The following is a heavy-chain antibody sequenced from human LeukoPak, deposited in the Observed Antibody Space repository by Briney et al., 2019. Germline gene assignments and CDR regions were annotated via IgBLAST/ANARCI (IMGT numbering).Heavy chain of an antibody. D-gene: IGHD3-16*01. Sequence: GGSLRLSCAASGFTFSSYAMSWVRQAPRKGLEWASAISGSGGSTYYADSVKGRFTISRDNSKNTLYLQMNSLRAEDTAVYYCARGSFGGAVLHWGQGTLVTVSS. V-gene: IGHV3-23*01. CDR2: ISGSGGST. J-gene: IGHJ4*02. CDR3: ARGSFGGAVLH. CDR1: GFTFSSYA.